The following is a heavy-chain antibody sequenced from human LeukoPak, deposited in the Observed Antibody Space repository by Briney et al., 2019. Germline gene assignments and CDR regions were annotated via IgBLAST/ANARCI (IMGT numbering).Heavy chain of an antibody. V-gene: IGHV4-4*02. J-gene: IGHJ4*02. Sequence: SGTLSLTCAVSGASISTNNWWSWVRQPPGKGLEWIGKIYQTGSANYNPSLKSRVTISVDESKNQFSLRLSSVTAADTAVYFCAAKTNSGWYPFDYWGQGTLVTVSS. D-gene: IGHD6-19*01. CDR1: GASISTNNW. CDR3: AAKTNSGWYPFDY. CDR2: IYQTGSA.